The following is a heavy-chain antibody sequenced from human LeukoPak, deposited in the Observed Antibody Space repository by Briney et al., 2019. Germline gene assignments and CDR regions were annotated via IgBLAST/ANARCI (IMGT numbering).Heavy chain of an antibody. V-gene: IGHV4-59*08. CDR3: ARRSGIYDSSGGLDY. D-gene: IGHD3-22*01. J-gene: IGHJ4*02. CDR2: IYYSGST. Sequence: SETLSLTCTVSGGSISSYYWSWIRQPPGEGLEWIGYIYYSGSTNYNPSLKSRVTISVDTSKNQFSLKLSSVTAADTAVYYCARRSGIYDSSGGLDYWGQGTLVTVSS. CDR1: GGSISSYY.